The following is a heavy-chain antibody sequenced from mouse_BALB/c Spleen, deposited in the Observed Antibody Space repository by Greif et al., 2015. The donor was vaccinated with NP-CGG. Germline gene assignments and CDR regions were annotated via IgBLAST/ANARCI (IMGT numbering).Heavy chain of an antibody. J-gene: IGHJ2*01. CDR2: ISYSGST. V-gene: IGHV3-2*02. CDR3: ARWLNYFDY. CDR1: GYSITSDYA. D-gene: IGHD2-2*01. Sequence: EVKVEESGPGLVKPSQSLSLTCTVTGYSITSDYAWNWIRQFPGNKLEWMGYISYSGSTSYNPSLKSRISITRDTSKNQFFLQLNSVTTEDTATYYCARWLNYFDYWGQGTTSQSPQ.